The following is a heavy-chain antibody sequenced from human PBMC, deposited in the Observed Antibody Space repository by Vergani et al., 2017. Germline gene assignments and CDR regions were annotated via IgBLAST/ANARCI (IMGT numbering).Heavy chain of an antibody. CDR1: GYTFTGYY. D-gene: IGHD3-22*01. CDR3: ARAEIYYDSSGYIYYYYGMDV. CDR2: INPNSGGT. J-gene: IGHJ6*02. Sequence: QVQLVQSGAEVKKPGASVKVSCKASGYTFTGYYMHWVRQAPGQGLEWMGWINPNSGGTNYAQKLQGRVTMTRDTSISTAYMELSRLRSDDTAVYYCARAEIYYDSSGYIYYYYGMDVWGQGTTVTVSS. V-gene: IGHV1-2*02.